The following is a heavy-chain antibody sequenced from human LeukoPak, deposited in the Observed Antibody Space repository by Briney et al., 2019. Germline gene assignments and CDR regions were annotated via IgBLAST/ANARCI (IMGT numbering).Heavy chain of an antibody. CDR2: IKQDGSEK. CDR3: ARASFTYGDYGDNWFDP. V-gene: IGHV3-7*01. CDR1: GFTFSSYW. J-gene: IGHJ5*02. Sequence: PGGSLRLSCAASGFTFSSYWMSWVRQAPGKGLEWVANIKQDGSEKYYVDSVKGRFTISRDNAKNSLYLQMNSLRVEDTAVYYCARASFTYGDYGDNWFDPWGQGTLVTVSS. D-gene: IGHD4-17*01.